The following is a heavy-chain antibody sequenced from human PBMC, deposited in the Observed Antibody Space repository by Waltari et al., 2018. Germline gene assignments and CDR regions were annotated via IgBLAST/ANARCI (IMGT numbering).Heavy chain of an antibody. V-gene: IGHV3-49*04. J-gene: IGHJ1*01. Sequence: EVQLVESGGGLVQPGRSLRLSCTASGFTFGDYAMSWVRQAPGKGLEWVGFIRSKAYGGTTEYSASVKGRFTISRDDSKSIAYLQMNSLKTEDTAVYYCTRGYDSSTGGFQHWGQGTLVTVSS. CDR1: GFTFGDYA. CDR2: IRSKAYGGTT. D-gene: IGHD3-22*01. CDR3: TRGYDSSTGGFQH.